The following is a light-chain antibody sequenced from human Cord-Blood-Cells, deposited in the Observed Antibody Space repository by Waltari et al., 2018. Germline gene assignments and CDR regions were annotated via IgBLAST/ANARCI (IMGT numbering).Light chain of an antibody. J-gene: IGKJ2*01. CDR3: QQYYSTPYT. V-gene: IGKV4-1*01. Sequence: DIVMTQSPDSLAVSLGERATINCKSSQSVLYSSNNKNYLAWYQQKPGQPPKLLIYWASPRESGVPDRFSGSGSGTDFTLTISSLQAEDVAVYYCQQYYSTPYTFGQGTKREIK. CDR2: WAS. CDR1: QSVLYSSNNKNY.